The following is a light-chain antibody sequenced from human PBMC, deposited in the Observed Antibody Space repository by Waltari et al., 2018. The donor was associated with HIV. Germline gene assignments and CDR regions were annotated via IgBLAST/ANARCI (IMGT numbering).Light chain of an antibody. CDR3: ATWADILSAWV. CDR1: NSNVELPS. V-gene: IGLV1-47*01. J-gene: IGLJ3*02. CDR2: AID. Sequence: QSALPQPPSISGAPRQRVSIHCYGRNSNVELPSVYWYQRVPGAAPKLLIFAIDQRPLGVPDRFSGSKSGSSASLAISGLRSEDEADYYCATWADILSAWVFGGGTRVTVL.